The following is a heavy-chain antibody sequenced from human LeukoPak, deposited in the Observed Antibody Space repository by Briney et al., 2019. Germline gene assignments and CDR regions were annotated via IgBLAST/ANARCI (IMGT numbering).Heavy chain of an antibody. Sequence: GGSLRLSCAASGFTFSSYSMNWVRQAPGKGLEWVSYISSSSSTIYYADSVKGRFTISRDNAKNSLYLQMNSLRAEDTAVYYCARGRYGPPFDYWGQGTLVTVSS. D-gene: IGHD5-18*01. CDR2: ISSSSSTI. CDR3: ARGRYGPPFDY. J-gene: IGHJ4*02. V-gene: IGHV3-48*04. CDR1: GFTFSSYS.